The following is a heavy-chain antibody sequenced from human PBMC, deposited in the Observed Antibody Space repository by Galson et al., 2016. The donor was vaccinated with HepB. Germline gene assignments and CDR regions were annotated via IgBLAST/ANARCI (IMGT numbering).Heavy chain of an antibody. V-gene: IGHV4-38-2*02. D-gene: IGHD1-26*01. Sequence: SETLSLTCPVSGYSISSNYYWGWIRQPPGKGLEWIGSVYHTGYTYDNPSVKNRVTISVDTSKNQFSLKLSSVTAADTAIYSCARGGIVGKPYFDYWGQGTLVTVSS. CDR1: GYSISSNYY. J-gene: IGHJ4*02. CDR3: ARGGIVGKPYFDY. CDR2: VYHTGYT.